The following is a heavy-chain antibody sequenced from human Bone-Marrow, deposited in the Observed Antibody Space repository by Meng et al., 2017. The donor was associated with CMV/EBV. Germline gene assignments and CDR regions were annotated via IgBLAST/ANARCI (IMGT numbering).Heavy chain of an antibody. Sequence: ASVKVSCKASGYTFTGYYMHWVRQAPGQGLEWMGWINPNSGGTNYAQKFQGRVTMTRDTSISTAYMELSRLRSDDTAVYYCARGGFVVVVAATPSVWFDPWGQGTPVTVSS. CDR2: INPNSGGT. CDR3: ARGGFVVVVAATPSVWFDP. V-gene: IGHV1-2*02. D-gene: IGHD2-15*01. CDR1: GYTFTGYY. J-gene: IGHJ5*02.